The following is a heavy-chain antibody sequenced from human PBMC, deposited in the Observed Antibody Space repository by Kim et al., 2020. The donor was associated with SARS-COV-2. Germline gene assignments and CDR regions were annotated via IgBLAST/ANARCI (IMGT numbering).Heavy chain of an antibody. J-gene: IGHJ5*02. D-gene: IGHD3-3*01. CDR2: IDTNTENP. Sequence: ASVTVSCKAAGYSFTKHPMNWVRQAPGQGLEWMGWIDTNTENPTYARGFTGRFVFSLDTSVSTAYLQISDLNAQDTALYYCARGTYDFRFDPWGQGTLVTVSS. CDR3: ARGTYDFRFDP. CDR1: GYSFTKHP. V-gene: IGHV7-4-1*02.